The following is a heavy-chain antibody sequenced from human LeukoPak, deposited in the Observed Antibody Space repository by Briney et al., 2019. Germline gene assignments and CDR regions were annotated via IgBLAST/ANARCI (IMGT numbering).Heavy chain of an antibody. CDR3: ARDLAPTAPEHAFGI. D-gene: IGHD4-17*01. J-gene: IGHJ3*02. CDR1: GYTFSSYG. Sequence: ASVKVSCKASGYTFSSYGIIWVRQAPGQGLEWMGWISGYNGNTLYAQKFRGRVTMTTDPSTSTAYMDLRRLRSDDTAMYYCARDLAPTAPEHAFGIWGQGTMVAVSS. V-gene: IGHV1-18*01. CDR2: ISGYNGNT.